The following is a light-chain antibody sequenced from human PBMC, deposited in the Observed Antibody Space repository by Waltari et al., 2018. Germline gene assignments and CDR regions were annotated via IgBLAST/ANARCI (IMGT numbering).Light chain of an antibody. J-gene: IGKJ3*01. CDR2: AAS. V-gene: IGKV1-8*01. CDR1: QGISSY. CDR3: QQYYTFPFT. Sequence: AIRTTQSPPSFSASTGDRFNLTCRANQGISSYLAWFQQKPGKAPKLLIYAASTLQTGVPSRFSGSGSGTDFTLTISCLQSEDLATYYCQQYYTFPFTFGPGTKVDVK.